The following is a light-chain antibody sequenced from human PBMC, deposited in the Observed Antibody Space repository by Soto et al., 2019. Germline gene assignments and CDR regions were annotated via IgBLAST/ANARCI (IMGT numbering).Light chain of an antibody. Sequence: DIVLTQSPGTLSLSPGERATLSCRASQSVRSRYLAWYQQKAGQAPRLLIYDASRRATGIPDRFSGSGSGTDFTLTISRLEPEDFAVSYCQQYGSSVTFGGGTKVEIK. V-gene: IGKV3-20*01. J-gene: IGKJ4*01. CDR2: DAS. CDR1: QSVRSRY. CDR3: QQYGSSVT.